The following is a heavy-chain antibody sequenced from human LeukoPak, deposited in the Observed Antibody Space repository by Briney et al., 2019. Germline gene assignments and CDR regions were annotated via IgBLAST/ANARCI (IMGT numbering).Heavy chain of an antibody. CDR1: GFTFSSYA. D-gene: IGHD2-2*01. J-gene: IGHJ6*02. Sequence: GGSLRLSCAASGFTFSSYAVHWVRQAPGKGLEWVAVISYDGSNKYYADSVKGRFTISRDNSKNTLYLQMNSLRAEDTAVYYCARGGGKGYCSSTSCHYPRDYYYYGMDVWGQGTTVTVSS. V-gene: IGHV3-30-3*01. CDR2: ISYDGSNK. CDR3: ARGGGKGYCSSTSCHYPRDYYYYGMDV.